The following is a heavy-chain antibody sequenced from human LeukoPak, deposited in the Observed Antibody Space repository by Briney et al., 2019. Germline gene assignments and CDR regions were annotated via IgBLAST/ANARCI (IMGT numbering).Heavy chain of an antibody. D-gene: IGHD6-6*01. Sequence: SETLSLTCTVSGGSISSYYWSWIRQPPGKGLEWIGYIYYSGSTNYNPSLKSRVTISVDTSKNQFSLKLSSVTAADTAVYYCARPTGYSSSSEDYWGQGTLVTVSS. CDR1: GGSISSYY. CDR2: IYYSGST. CDR3: ARPTGYSSSSEDY. J-gene: IGHJ4*02. V-gene: IGHV4-59*12.